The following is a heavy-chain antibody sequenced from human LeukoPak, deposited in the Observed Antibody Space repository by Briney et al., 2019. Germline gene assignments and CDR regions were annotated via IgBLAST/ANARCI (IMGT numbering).Heavy chain of an antibody. V-gene: IGHV3-11*03. Sequence: GGSLRLSCAASGFTFSDNYMSWIRQAPGKGLEWVSYISGSSSYTNYVDSVKGRFTISRDNAKNSLYLQVNSLRAEDTAIYYCAKSSADWGNVDYWGQGTLVTVSS. CDR3: AKSSADWGNVDY. D-gene: IGHD3/OR15-3a*01. CDR1: GFTFSDNY. CDR2: ISGSSSYT. J-gene: IGHJ4*02.